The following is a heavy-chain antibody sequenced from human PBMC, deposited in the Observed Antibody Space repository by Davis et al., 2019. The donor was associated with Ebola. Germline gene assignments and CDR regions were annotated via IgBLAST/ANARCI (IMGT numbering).Heavy chain of an antibody. CDR2: INHSGST. D-gene: IGHD3-16*02. CDR1: GGSFSGYY. J-gene: IGHJ5*02. V-gene: IGHV4-34*01. Sequence: SETLSLTCAVYGGSFSGYYWSWIRQPPGKGLEWIGEINHSGSTNYNPSLKSRVTISVDTSKNQFSLKLSSVTAADTAVYYCARYPLYDYIWGSYRPAGWFDPWGQGTLVTVSS. CDR3: ARYPLYDYIWGSYRPAGWFDP.